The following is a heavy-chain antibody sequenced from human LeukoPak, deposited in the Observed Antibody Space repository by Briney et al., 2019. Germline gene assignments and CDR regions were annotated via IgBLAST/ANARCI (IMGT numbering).Heavy chain of an antibody. CDR2: ISYDGSNK. Sequence: GGSLRLSCAASGFTFSSYGMHWVRQAPGKGLEWVAVISYDGSNKYYADSVKGRFTISRDNAKNSLYLQMNSLRAEDTAVYYCARGACGGDCLNYWGQGTLVTVSS. D-gene: IGHD2-21*02. V-gene: IGHV3-30*03. J-gene: IGHJ4*02. CDR1: GFTFSSYG. CDR3: ARGACGGDCLNY.